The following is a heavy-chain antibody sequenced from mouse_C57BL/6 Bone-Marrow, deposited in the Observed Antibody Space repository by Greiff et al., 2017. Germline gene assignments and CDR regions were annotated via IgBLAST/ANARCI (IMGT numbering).Heavy chain of an antibody. CDR2: INPSSGYT. CDR3: AIPYYFHAMDY. J-gene: IGHJ4*01. CDR1: GYTFTSYT. Sequence: QVQLKQSGAELARPGASVKMSCKASGYTFTSYTMHWVKQRPGQGLEWIGYINPSSGYTKYNQKFKDKATLTADKSSSTAYMQLSSLTSEDSAVYYCAIPYYFHAMDYWGQGTSVTVSS. D-gene: IGHD1-1*01. V-gene: IGHV1-4*01.